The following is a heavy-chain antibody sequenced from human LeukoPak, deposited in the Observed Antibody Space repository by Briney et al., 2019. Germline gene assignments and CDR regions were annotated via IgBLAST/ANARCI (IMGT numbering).Heavy chain of an antibody. CDR1: GGSFSGYY. V-gene: IGHV4-34*01. J-gene: IGHJ4*02. D-gene: IGHD4-17*01. Sequence: PSETLSLTCAVYGGSFSGYYWSWIRQPPEKGLEWIGEINHSGSTNYNPSLKSRVTISVDTSKNQFSLKLSSVTAADTAVYYCARSQDLYGDYSYFDYWGQGTLVTVSS. CDR3: ARSQDLYGDYSYFDY. CDR2: INHSGST.